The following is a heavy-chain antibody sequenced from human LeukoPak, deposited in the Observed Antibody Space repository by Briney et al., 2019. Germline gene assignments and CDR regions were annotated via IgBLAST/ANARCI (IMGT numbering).Heavy chain of an antibody. CDR1: GFTFSNYW. D-gene: IGHD2/OR15-2a*01. CDR2: IKKDGSEK. CDR3: AGGAGFLIDY. V-gene: IGHV3-7*01. J-gene: IGHJ4*02. Sequence: GGSLRLSCAASGFTFSNYWMNWVRQAPGKRPEWVAIIKKDGSEKYYVDSVKGRFTISRDNAKNSLYLQMNSLRADDTAVYFCAGGAGFLIDYWGQGALVTVSS.